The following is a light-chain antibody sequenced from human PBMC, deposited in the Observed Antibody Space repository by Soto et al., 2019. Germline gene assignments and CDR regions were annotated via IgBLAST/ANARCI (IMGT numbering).Light chain of an antibody. V-gene: IGKV3-11*01. Sequence: EMLMTQSPATLSVSPGERVSLSCWASQSVTNKLAWYQQRPGQPPRLLIYDASNRATGIPARFSGSGSGTDFTLTISSLEPEDFAVYYCQQRSDWPLTFGQGTRLEI. CDR1: QSVTNK. CDR3: QQRSDWPLT. CDR2: DAS. J-gene: IGKJ5*01.